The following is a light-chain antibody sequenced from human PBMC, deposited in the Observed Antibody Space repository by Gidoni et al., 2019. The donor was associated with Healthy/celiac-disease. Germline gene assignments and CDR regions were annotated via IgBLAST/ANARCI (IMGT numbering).Light chain of an antibody. V-gene: IGKV1-33*01. Sequence: IQMTQSPSSLSASVGDRVTITCQASQDISNYLNWYQQKPGKAPKLLIYDASNLETGVPARFSGSGSGTDFTFNISSLQPEDIATYYCQQYDNLPYTFGQGTKLEIK. CDR1: QDISNY. J-gene: IGKJ2*01. CDR3: QQYDNLPYT. CDR2: DAS.